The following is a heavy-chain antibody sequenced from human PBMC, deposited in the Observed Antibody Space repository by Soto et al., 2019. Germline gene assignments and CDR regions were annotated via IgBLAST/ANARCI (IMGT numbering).Heavy chain of an antibody. CDR3: ARAYYDFWSGHYDV. CDR1: GGSISSYY. Sequence: PSETLSLTCTVSGGSISSYYWSWIRQPPGKGLEWIGYIYYSGSTNYNPSPKSRVTISVDTSKNQFSLKLSSVTAADTAVYYCARAYYDFWSGHYDVWGKGTTVTVSS. CDR2: IYYSGST. D-gene: IGHD3-3*01. J-gene: IGHJ6*04. V-gene: IGHV4-59*01.